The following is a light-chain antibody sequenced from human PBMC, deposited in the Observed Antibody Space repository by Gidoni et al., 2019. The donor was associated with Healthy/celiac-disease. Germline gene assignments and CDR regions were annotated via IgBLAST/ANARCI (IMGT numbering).Light chain of an antibody. J-gene: IGLJ1*01. V-gene: IGLV2-23*03. CDR1: SSDVGSYNL. CDR3: CSYAGSSTFPYV. CDR2: EGS. Sequence: QSALTQPASVSGSPGQSITICCTGTSSDVGSYNLVSWYQQHPGKAPKLMIYEGSKRPSGVSNRFSGSKSGNTASLTISGLQAEDEADYYCCSYAGSSTFPYVFGTGTKVTVL.